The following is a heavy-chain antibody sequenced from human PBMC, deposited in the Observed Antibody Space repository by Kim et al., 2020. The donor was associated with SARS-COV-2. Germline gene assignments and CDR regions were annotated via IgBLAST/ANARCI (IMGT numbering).Heavy chain of an antibody. J-gene: IGHJ5*02. CDR3: ASTWGSGSYSWFDP. CDR2: IWYDGSNK. D-gene: IGHD3-10*01. V-gene: IGHV3-33*01. Sequence: GGSLRLSCAASGFTFSSYGMHWVRQAPGKGLEWVAGIWYDGSNKDYADSVKGRFTISRDNAKNTLYLQMNSLRAEDTAVYYCASTWGSGSYSWFDPWGQGTLVTVSS. CDR1: GFTFSSYG.